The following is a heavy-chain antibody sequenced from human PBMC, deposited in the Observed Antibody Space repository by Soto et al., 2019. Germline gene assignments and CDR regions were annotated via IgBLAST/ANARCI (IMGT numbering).Heavy chain of an antibody. J-gene: IGHJ4*02. CDR1: VFTFTSSA. V-gene: IGHV1-58*01. CDR2: IVVGSGNT. D-gene: IGHD6-19*01. Sequence: ASVRVSCKASVFTFTSSAVQWVRQARGQRLEWIGWIVVGSGNTNYAQKFQERVTITRDMSTSTAYMELSSLRSEDTAVYYSAALDPGYSSGWTDYWGQGTLVTVSS. CDR3: AALDPGYSSGWTDY.